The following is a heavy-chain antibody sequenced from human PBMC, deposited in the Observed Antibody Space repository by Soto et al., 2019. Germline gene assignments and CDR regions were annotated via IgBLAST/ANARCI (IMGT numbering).Heavy chain of an antibody. CDR3: ATSGPTWHHLVRNYNWFDP. J-gene: IGHJ5*02. CDR1: GGSFSNYY. CDR2: MNQREST. Sequence: QVQLQQWGAGLLKPSETLSLSCAVSGGSFSNYYWSWIRKPPGKGLEWIGEMNQRESTNYNPSLKSRVTISVETSKNQFSLKLRSVTAADTAVYYCATSGPTWHHLVRNYNWFDPWGQGTMVTVSS. V-gene: IGHV4-34*01. D-gene: IGHD6-13*01.